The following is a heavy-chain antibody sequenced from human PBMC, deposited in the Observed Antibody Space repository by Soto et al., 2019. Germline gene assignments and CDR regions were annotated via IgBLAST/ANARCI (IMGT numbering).Heavy chain of an antibody. CDR2: INDGGSA. V-gene: IGHV4-34*01. CDR3: ARGLFSETHYSGGWYFFDY. J-gene: IGHJ4*02. CDR1: GGSFSGYS. D-gene: IGHD1-26*01. Sequence: QVQLQQWGAGLLKPSETLSLTCAVYGGSFSGYSWTWIRQSPGKGLEWIGQINDGGSANYNPSLKRRVPISVDASNNEFFLELSSGTAADTAVYYCARGLFSETHYSGGWYFFDYWGQGTLVTVSS.